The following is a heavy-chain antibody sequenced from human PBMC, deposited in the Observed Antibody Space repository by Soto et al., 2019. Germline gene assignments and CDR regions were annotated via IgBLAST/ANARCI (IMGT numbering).Heavy chain of an antibody. Sequence: ASETLSLTCAVYGGSFSGYYWSWIRQPPGKGLEWIGEINHSGSTNYNPSLKSRVTISVDTSKNQFSLKLSSVTAADTAVYYCARAQALNYGDYAPSPWYYYYMDVWGKGTKVTVSS. V-gene: IGHV4-34*01. CDR1: GGSFSGYY. CDR3: ARAQALNYGDYAPSPWYYYYMDV. J-gene: IGHJ6*03. D-gene: IGHD4-17*01. CDR2: INHSGST.